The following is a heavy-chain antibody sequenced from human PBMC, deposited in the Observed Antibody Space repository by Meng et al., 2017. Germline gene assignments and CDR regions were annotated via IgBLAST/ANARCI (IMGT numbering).Heavy chain of an antibody. CDR3: ARVHYYDSSGYNNWYFDL. Sequence: VQLQGSGPVLVKPSQTLSLTCTVSGGSISSGGYYWSCIRQHPGKGLEWIGYIYYSGSTYYNPSLKSLVTISVDTSKNQFSLKLSSVTAADTAVYYCARVHYYDSSGYNNWYFDLWGRGTLVTVSS. D-gene: IGHD3-22*01. CDR2: IYYSGST. V-gene: IGHV4-31*01. J-gene: IGHJ2*01. CDR1: GGSISSGGYY.